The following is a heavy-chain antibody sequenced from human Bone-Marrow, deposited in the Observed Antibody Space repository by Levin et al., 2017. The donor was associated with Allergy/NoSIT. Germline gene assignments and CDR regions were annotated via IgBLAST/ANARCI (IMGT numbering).Heavy chain of an antibody. CDR3: TKEGERTSYGSE. D-gene: IGHD3-10*01. V-gene: IGHV3-23*01. J-gene: IGHJ4*02. CDR2: LLSPCCPT. Sequence: SLLLSFSSSCFTFRIYALSWVRQAPGPFLECFSSLLSPCCPTFYADSVRGRFTISRDNSKNTLRLQMNSLRAEDTAVYYCTKEGERTSYGSEWGQGTLVTVSS. CDR1: CFTFRIYA.